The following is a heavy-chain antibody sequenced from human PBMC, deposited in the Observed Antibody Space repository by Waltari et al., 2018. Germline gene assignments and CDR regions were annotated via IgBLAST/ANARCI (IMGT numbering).Heavy chain of an antibody. J-gene: IGHJ4*02. Sequence: QVQLQESGPGLVKPSQTLSLTCTVSGGSISSGSYYWSWIRQPAGKGLEWIGRIYTSGSTNYNPSLKSRVTISVDTSKNQFSLKLSSVTAADTAVYYCARDGAAATTSPLDYWGQGTLVTVSS. CDR3: ARDGAAATTSPLDY. V-gene: IGHV4-61*02. CDR2: IYTSGST. D-gene: IGHD2-2*01. CDR1: GGSISSGSYY.